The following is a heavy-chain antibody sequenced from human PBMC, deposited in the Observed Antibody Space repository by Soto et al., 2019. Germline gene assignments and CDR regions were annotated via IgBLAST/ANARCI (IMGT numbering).Heavy chain of an antibody. Sequence: ASVKVSCKVSGYTLTELSMHWVRQAPGKGLEWMGGFDPEDGETIYAQKFQGRVTMTEDTSTDTAYMELSSLRSEDTAVYYCATDRGITGTTFDFDIWGQGTMVTVSS. CDR2: FDPEDGET. J-gene: IGHJ3*02. CDR3: ATDRGITGTTFDFDI. D-gene: IGHD1-7*01. V-gene: IGHV1-24*01. CDR1: GYTLTELS.